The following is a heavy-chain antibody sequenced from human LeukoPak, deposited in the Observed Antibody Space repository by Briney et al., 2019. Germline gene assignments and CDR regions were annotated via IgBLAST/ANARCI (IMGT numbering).Heavy chain of an antibody. CDR1: GFTFSSYA. J-gene: IGHJ4*02. V-gene: IGHV3-30*04. D-gene: IGHD6-19*01. Sequence: GGSLRLSCAASGFTFSSYAMHWVRQAPGKGLEWVAVISYDGSNKYYADSAKGRFTISRDNSKNTLYLQMNSLRAEDTAVYYCARDREAVAGTGLFDYWGQGTLVTVSS. CDR2: ISYDGSNK. CDR3: ARDREAVAGTGLFDY.